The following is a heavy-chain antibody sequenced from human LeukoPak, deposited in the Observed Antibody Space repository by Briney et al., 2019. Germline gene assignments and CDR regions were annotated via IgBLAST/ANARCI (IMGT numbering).Heavy chain of an antibody. CDR3: ARGNYDFWSGYSVYYYMDV. D-gene: IGHD3-3*01. CDR1: GVSISSTTYY. V-gene: IGHV4-39*07. CDR2: ISYFGTT. Sequence: SETLSLTCSVSGVSISSTTYYWGWIRQPPGTGLEWIGSISYFGTTYYDPSLESRVTISVDTSQNQFSLNLSSVTAADTAVYYCARGNYDFWSGYSVYYYMDVWGKGTTVTVSS. J-gene: IGHJ6*03.